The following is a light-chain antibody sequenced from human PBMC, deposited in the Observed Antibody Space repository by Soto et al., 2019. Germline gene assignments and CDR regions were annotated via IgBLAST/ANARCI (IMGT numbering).Light chain of an antibody. Sequence: DIQMTQSPSSLSASVGDRVTITCRASQGISNYFACYQQTPCKFPRLLIYAASTLQSGVPSRFSGSGSGTVFTLTISSLQPEDVATYYCQEYNSAPEAFGKGTKVEIK. CDR2: AAS. CDR3: QEYNSAPEA. CDR1: QGISNY. V-gene: IGKV1-27*01. J-gene: IGKJ1*01.